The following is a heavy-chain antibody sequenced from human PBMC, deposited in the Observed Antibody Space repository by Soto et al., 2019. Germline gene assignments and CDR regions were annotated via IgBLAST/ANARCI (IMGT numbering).Heavy chain of an antibody. D-gene: IGHD6-13*01. V-gene: IGHV3-30*03. Sequence: QVQLVESGGGVVQPGRSLRLSCAASGFTFSSYGMHWVRQAPGKGLEWVAVISYDGSNKYYADSVKGRFTISRDNSKNSLYLQMNSLRADDTAVYYCVRYSSSWYSDYWGQGTLVTVSS. CDR2: ISYDGSNK. CDR1: GFTFSSYG. CDR3: VRYSSSWYSDY. J-gene: IGHJ4*02.